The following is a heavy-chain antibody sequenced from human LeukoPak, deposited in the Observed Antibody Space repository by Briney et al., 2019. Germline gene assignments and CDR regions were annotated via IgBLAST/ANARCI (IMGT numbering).Heavy chain of an antibody. Sequence: ASVKVSCKASGYTFTSYDINWVRQATGQGLEWMGWMNPNSGNTGYAQKFQGRVTMTRNTSISTAYMELSSLRSEDTAVNYCARGRNYYDTMDNWVDPWGQGTLVTVSS. CDR1: GYTFTSYD. CDR2: MNPNSGNT. CDR3: ARGRNYYDTMDNWVDP. V-gene: IGHV1-8*01. J-gene: IGHJ5*02. D-gene: IGHD3-22*01.